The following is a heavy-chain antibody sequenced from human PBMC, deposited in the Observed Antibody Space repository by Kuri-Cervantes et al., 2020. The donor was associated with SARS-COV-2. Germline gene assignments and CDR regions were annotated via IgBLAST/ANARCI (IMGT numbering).Heavy chain of an antibody. V-gene: IGHV4-39*07. D-gene: IGHD6-25*01. CDR3: ARVVQWRLLSDDYYYMDV. Sequence: SETLSLTCTVSGGSISSSNYYWGWIRQPPGKGLEWIGSIYYSGSTHYNPSLKSRVTMSLDRSKNQFSLKLSSLTAADTAVYYCARVVQWRLLSDDYYYMDVWGKGTTVTVSS. CDR1: GGSISSSNYY. J-gene: IGHJ6*03. CDR2: IYYSGST.